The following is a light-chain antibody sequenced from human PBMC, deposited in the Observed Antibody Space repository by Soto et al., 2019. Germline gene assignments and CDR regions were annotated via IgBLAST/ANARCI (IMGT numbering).Light chain of an antibody. CDR1: SSDVGSAKY. V-gene: IGLV2-14*01. J-gene: IGLJ1*01. CDR2: EVS. Sequence: QSALTQPASLSGSPGQSITISCIGSSSDVGSAKYISWYQQHPGKVPKVMIYEVSNRPSGVSNRFSGSKSGNTASLTISGLQAENEADYYCNPRTSRSTDYVFATGTKVTVL. CDR3: NPRTSRSTDYV.